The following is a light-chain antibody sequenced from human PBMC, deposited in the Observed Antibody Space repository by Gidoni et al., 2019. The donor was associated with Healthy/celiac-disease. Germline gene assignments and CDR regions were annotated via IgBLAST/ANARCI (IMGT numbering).Light chain of an antibody. J-gene: IGKJ1*01. CDR2: GAS. CDR3: QQYGSP. V-gene: IGKV3-20*01. Sequence: EIVLTQSPGTLSLSPGERATLSCRASQSVSSSYLAWYQQKPGQAPRLLIYGASTPATGIPDRFSGSGSGTDFTLTISRLEPEDFAVYYCQQYGSPFGQGTKVEIK. CDR1: QSVSSSY.